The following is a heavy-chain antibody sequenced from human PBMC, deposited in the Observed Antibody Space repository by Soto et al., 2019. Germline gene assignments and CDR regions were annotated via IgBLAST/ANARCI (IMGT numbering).Heavy chain of an antibody. D-gene: IGHD2-2*02. J-gene: IGHJ6*02. V-gene: IGHV3-7*01. CDR2: IKQDGSEK. CDR3: ARSYTAGDYGMDV. Sequence: EVQLVESAGGLVQPGGSLRLSCAASGFTFSSYWMSWVRQAPGKGLEWVANIKQDGSEKYYVDSVKGRFTISRDNAKNSLYLQMNSLRAEDTAVYYCARSYTAGDYGMDVWGQGTTVTVSS. CDR1: GFTFSSYW.